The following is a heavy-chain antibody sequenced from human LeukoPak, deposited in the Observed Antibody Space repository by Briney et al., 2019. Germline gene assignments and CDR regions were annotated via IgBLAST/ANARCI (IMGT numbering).Heavy chain of an antibody. CDR2: INPSDDTT. J-gene: IGHJ4*02. CDR3: ARDRRHHSGIAVSPFDY. V-gene: IGHV1-46*01. Sequence: GASVKLSCKASGYSFTRCYLHWVRQAPGHGLEWMGIINPSDDTTTHAQKFQGRVTMTSDTSTSTVYMELSRLRSEDTAVYYCARDRRHHSGIAVSPFDYWGQGTLVTVSS. CDR1: GYSFTRCY. D-gene: IGHD6-19*01.